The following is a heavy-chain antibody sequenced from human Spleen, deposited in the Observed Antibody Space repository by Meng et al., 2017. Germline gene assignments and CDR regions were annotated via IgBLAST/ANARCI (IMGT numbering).Heavy chain of an antibody. Sequence: GGSLRLSCAASGFTFSSYSMNWVRQAPGKGLEWVSSISSSSSYIYYADSVKGRFTISRDNAKNSLYLQMNSLRAEDTAVYYCARDPTYYYDSSGYYRNNWFDPWGQGTLVTVSS. CDR2: ISSSSSYI. CDR3: ARDPTYYYDSSGYYRNNWFDP. CDR1: GFTFSSYS. D-gene: IGHD3-22*01. V-gene: IGHV3-21*01. J-gene: IGHJ5*02.